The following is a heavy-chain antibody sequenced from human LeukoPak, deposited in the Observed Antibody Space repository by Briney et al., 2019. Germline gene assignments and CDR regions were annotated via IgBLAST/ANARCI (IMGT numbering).Heavy chain of an antibody. CDR3: ANPGVNLDY. J-gene: IGHJ4*02. V-gene: IGHV3-23*01. CDR2: ITGSGDTT. Sequence: GGSLRLSCAASGFIFRNYAMSWVRQAPGKGLEWVSAITGSGDTTYYADSVKGRFTISRDNSKNTLYLQMNSLRAEDTAVYYCANPGVNLDYWGQGTLVTVSS. D-gene: IGHD3-10*01. CDR1: GFIFRNYA.